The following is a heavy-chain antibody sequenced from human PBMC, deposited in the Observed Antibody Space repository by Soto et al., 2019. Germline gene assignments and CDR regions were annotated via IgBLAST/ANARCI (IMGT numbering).Heavy chain of an antibody. CDR1: GYTFTSYA. J-gene: IGHJ6*02. V-gene: IGHV1-46*01. CDR2: INPSGGST. CDR3: ARGSRITMVRDSYYYYGMDV. D-gene: IGHD3-10*01. Sequence: ASVKVSCKASGYTFTSYAMHWVRQAPGQRLEWMGWINPSGGSTSYAQKFQGRVTMTRDTSTSTVYMELSSLRSEDTAVYYCARGSRITMVRDSYYYYGMDVWGQGTTVTVSS.